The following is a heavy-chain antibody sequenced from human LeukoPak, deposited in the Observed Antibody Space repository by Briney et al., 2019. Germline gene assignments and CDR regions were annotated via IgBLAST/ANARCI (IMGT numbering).Heavy chain of an antibody. V-gene: IGHV3-7*01. CDR3: ARDRGYYDSSGYLDAFDI. J-gene: IGHJ3*02. D-gene: IGHD3-22*01. CDR1: GFTFSRYW. Sequence: GGSLRLSCAASGFTFSRYWMSWVRQAPGKGLEWVANIKQDGSEKDYVDSVKGRFTISRDNAKNSLYLQMNSLTAEDTAVYYCARDRGYYDSSGYLDAFDIWGQGTMVTVSS. CDR2: IKQDGSEK.